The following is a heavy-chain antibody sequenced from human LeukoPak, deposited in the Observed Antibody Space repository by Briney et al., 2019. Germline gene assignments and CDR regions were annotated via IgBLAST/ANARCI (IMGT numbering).Heavy chain of an antibody. J-gene: IGHJ3*02. V-gene: IGHV3-23*01. CDR2: ISGSGGST. CDR3: AKAPVVNGAGWSNRGDIVVVPAAIGGNAFDI. Sequence: PGGSLRLSCAASGFTFSSYAMSWVRQAPGKGLEWVSAISGSGGSTYYADSVKGRFTISRDNSKNTLYLQMNSLRAEDTAVYYCAKAPVVNGAGWSNRGDIVVVPAAIGGNAFDIWGQGTMVTVSS. CDR1: GFTFSSYA. D-gene: IGHD2-2*02.